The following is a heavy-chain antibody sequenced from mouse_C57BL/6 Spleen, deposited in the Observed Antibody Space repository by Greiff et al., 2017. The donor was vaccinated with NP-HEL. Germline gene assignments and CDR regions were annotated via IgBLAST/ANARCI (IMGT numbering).Heavy chain of an antibody. CDR1: GYTFTSYW. V-gene: IGHV1-69*01. J-gene: IGHJ4*01. Sequence: VQLQQSGAELVMPGASVKLSCKASGYTFTSYWMHWVKQRPGQGLEWIGEIDPSDSYTNYNQKFKGKSTLTVDKSSSTAYMQLSSLTSEDSAVYYCARRSSNYRMDYWGQGTSVTVSS. CDR2: IDPSDSYT. D-gene: IGHD2-5*01. CDR3: ARRSSNYRMDY.